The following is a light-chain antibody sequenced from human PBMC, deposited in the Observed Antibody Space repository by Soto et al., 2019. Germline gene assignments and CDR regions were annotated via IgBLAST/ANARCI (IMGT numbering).Light chain of an antibody. Sequence: DIQMTQSPSSVSASVGDRVTITCRSSEDISTWLAWYQQKPGKAPKLLIYAASSLQSGVPSRFRGSGSGTDFTLTISSLQPEDFATYYCQQSYSFPRTFGQGTRLEIK. CDR3: QQSYSFPRT. CDR1: EDISTW. V-gene: IGKV1-12*01. J-gene: IGKJ5*01. CDR2: AAS.